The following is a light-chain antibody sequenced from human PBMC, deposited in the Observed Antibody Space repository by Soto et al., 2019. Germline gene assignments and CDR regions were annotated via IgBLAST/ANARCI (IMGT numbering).Light chain of an antibody. CDR1: SSDVGGYNY. Sequence: QSALAQPASVSGSPGQSITISCTGTSSDVGGYNYVSWYQQHPGKAPKLMIYEVSNRPSGVSNRFSGSKSGNTASLTISGLQAVDEADYYCSSYTSSSFYVFGTGTKVTVL. J-gene: IGLJ1*01. V-gene: IGLV2-14*01. CDR2: EVS. CDR3: SSYTSSSFYV.